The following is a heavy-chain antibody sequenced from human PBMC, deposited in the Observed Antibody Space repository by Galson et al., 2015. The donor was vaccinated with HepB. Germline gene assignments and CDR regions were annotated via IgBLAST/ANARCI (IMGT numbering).Heavy chain of an antibody. CDR3: ATDSSGPATYYFDY. Sequence: SLRLSCAASGFTFSSYSMNWVRQAPGKGLEWVSSISGSSSYIYYADSVKGRFTISRDNAKNSLYLQMNSLRAEDTAVYYCATDSSGPATYYFDYWGQGTLVTVSS. D-gene: IGHD3-22*01. J-gene: IGHJ4*02. CDR1: GFTFSSYS. CDR2: ISGSSSYI. V-gene: IGHV3-21*01.